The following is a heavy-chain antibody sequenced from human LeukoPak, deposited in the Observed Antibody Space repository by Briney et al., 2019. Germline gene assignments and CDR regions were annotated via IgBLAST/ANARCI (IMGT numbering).Heavy chain of an antibody. CDR3: GYGTNSGNAFDI. V-gene: IGHV3-33*01. J-gene: IGHJ3*02. D-gene: IGHD4-23*01. Sequence: GGSLRLSCAASGFTFSSYGMHWVRQAPGKGLEWVAVIWYDGSNKYYAESVKGRFTISRGNSKNTLYLQMNSLRVEDTAVYYCGYGTNSGNAFDIWGQGTMVTVSS. CDR1: GFTFSSYG. CDR2: IWYDGSNK.